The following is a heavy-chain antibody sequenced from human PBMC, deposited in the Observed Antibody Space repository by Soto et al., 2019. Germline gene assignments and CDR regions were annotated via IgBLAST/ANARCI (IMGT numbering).Heavy chain of an antibody. CDR2: IYYSGTT. J-gene: IGHJ4*02. D-gene: IGHD3-9*01. Sequence: SETLSLTCTVSGGSISSSGYYWGWIRQPPGKGLEWIGSIYYSGTTYYNPSLKSRVTISVDTSKNQFSLKLSSVTAADTAVYYCARHRGYYDILTGYYTELNFDYWGQGTLVTVSS. CDR3: ARHRGYYDILTGYYTELNFDY. CDR1: GGSISSSGYY. V-gene: IGHV4-39*01.